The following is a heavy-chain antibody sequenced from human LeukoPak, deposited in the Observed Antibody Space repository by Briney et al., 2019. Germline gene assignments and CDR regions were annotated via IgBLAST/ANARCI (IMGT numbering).Heavy chain of an antibody. CDR3: ARAVVGATSGEFDY. CDR2: INYSGST. Sequence: KPSETLSLTCAVYGGSFSGYYWSWIRQPPGKGLEWIGEINYSGSTNYNPSLKSRVTISVDTSKNQFSLKLSSVTAADTAVYYCARAVVGATSGEFDYWGQGTLVTVSS. D-gene: IGHD1-26*01. J-gene: IGHJ4*02. V-gene: IGHV4-34*01. CDR1: GGSFSGYY.